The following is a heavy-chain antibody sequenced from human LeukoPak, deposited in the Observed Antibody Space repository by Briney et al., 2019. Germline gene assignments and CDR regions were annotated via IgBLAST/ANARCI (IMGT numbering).Heavy chain of an antibody. V-gene: IGHV3-7*03. J-gene: IGHJ4*02. CDR1: RFTFSTRW. D-gene: IGHD6-13*01. CDR2: IKEDGSEE. CDR3: AKSWQQLGVWN. Sequence: GGSLRLSCAASRFTFSTRWMNWVRQAPGKGLEWVAIIKEDGSEELYVDSVKGRFTISRDNAKNTLYLQMNSLRAEDTAVYYCAKSWQQLGVWNWGQGTLVTVSS.